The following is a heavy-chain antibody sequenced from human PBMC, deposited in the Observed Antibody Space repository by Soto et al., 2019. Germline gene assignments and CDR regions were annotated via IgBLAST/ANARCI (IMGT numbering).Heavy chain of an antibody. J-gene: IGHJ4*02. CDR2: ISAYNSNT. V-gene: IGHV1-18*01. CDR3: ARGAPHDY. Sequence: QVQLVQSGADLKKPGASVKVSCKPSGYTFNSYGITWVRQAPGQGLEWMGWISAYNSNTVYAQRLQGRVTMTTDTSTSTAYMELRSLRSDDTAVYYCARGAPHDYWGQGTLVTVSS. CDR1: GYTFNSYG.